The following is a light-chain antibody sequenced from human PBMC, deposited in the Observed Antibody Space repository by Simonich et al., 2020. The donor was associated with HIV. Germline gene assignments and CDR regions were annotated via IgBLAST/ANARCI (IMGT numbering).Light chain of an antibody. J-gene: IGKJ1*01. V-gene: IGKV3-15*01. Sequence: DIVLTQSPATLSLSPGERATLSCRASQSVSSNLAWYQQKPCQAPRLLIYGASTRANGSPARFSGSGSGTEFTLPIRRMQSEDIAVNYRQQKETYGQGTQGEIK. CDR1: QSVSSN. CDR3: QQKET. CDR2: GAS.